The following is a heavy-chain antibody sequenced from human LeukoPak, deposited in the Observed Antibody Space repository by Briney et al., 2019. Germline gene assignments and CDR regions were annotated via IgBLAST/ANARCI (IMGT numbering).Heavy chain of an antibody. V-gene: IGHV3-30*18. Sequence: PGRSLRLSCAASGFTFSSYGMHWVRQAPGKGLEWVAVISYDGSNKYYADSVKGRFTISRDNSKNTLYLQRNSLRAEDTAVYYCAKVLFYYDSSGYFDYWGQGTLVTVSS. CDR2: ISYDGSNK. CDR1: GFTFSSYG. CDR3: AKVLFYYDSSGYFDY. D-gene: IGHD3-22*01. J-gene: IGHJ4*02.